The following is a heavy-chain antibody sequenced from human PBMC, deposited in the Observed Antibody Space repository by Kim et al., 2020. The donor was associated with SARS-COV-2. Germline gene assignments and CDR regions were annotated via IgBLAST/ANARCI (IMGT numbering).Heavy chain of an antibody. Sequence: GGSLRLSCAASGFTFSSYSMNWVRQAPGKGLEWVSSISSSSSYIYYADSVKGRFTISRDNAKNSLYLQMNSLRAEDTAVYYCARGRQARFGELFLNYWGQGTLVTVSS. CDR3: ARGRQARFGELFLNY. V-gene: IGHV3-21*01. D-gene: IGHD3-10*01. J-gene: IGHJ4*02. CDR1: GFTFSSYS. CDR2: ISSSSSYI.